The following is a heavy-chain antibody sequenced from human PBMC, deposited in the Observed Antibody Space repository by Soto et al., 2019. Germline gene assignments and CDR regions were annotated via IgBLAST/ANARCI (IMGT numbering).Heavy chain of an antibody. CDR3: ARTRGGRGYSYCPNYYYYYGMDV. J-gene: IGHJ6*02. V-gene: IGHV1-69*01. Sequence: QVQLVQSGAEVKKPGSSVKVSCKASGGTFSSYAISWVRQAPGQGLEWMGGIIPIFGTANYAQKFQGRVTITADESTSPAYMERSRLRSEEAAVYYCARTRGGRGYSYCPNYYYYYGMDVWGQGTTVTVSS. CDR1: GGTFSSYA. CDR2: IIPIFGTA. D-gene: IGHD5-18*01.